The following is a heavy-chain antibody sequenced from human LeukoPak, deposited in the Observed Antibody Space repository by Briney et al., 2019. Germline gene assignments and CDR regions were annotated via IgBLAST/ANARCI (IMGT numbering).Heavy chain of an antibody. D-gene: IGHD3-22*01. CDR3: ARDLTHRRNYDNSGYQIVPAF. Sequence: GASVKVSCKASGYTFTGYIMHWVRQAPGQGLEWMGWINPNSGGTNCAQNFQGRVTMTRDTSISTAYMELSRLRSDDTAVYYCARDLTHRRNYDNSGYQIVPAFWGQGTLVTVSS. CDR2: INPNSGGT. J-gene: IGHJ4*02. V-gene: IGHV1-2*02. CDR1: GYTFTGYI.